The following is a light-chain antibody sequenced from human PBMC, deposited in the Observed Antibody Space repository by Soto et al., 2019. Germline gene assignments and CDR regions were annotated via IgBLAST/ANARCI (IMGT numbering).Light chain of an antibody. Sequence: EMVMTQSPATLSASPGERVTLSCRASQNLGSSLAWYQQRPGQAPRLLLYGGSTRATGIPARFSGSGSGTEFTVTISSLQSEDFAVYYCQQYNYWPPYTFGQGTNLEFK. CDR2: GGS. J-gene: IGKJ2*01. V-gene: IGKV3-15*01. CDR1: QNLGSS. CDR3: QQYNYWPPYT.